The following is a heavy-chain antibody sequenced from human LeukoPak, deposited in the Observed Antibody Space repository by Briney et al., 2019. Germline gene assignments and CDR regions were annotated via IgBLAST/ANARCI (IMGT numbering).Heavy chain of an antibody. CDR3: ARVVLYYYDSREALGMDV. Sequence: EASVKVSCKASGYTFTSYDINWVRQATGQGLEWMGWVNPNSGNTGYAQKFQGRVTMTRNTSISTAYMELSSLRSEDTAVYYCARVVLYYYDSREALGMDVWGQGTTVTVSS. CDR1: GYTFTSYD. CDR2: VNPNSGNT. D-gene: IGHD3-22*01. V-gene: IGHV1-8*01. J-gene: IGHJ6*02.